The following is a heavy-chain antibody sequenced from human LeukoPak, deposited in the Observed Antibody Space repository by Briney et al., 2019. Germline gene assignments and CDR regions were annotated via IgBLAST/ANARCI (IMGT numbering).Heavy chain of an antibody. Sequence: GESLKISFKCSGYSFTSYWIGWGRQVPGKGGEWMGIIYPGDSDTRYSPSFQGQVTISADKSISTAYLQWSSLKASDTAMYYCARLRFLEWFRGLDYWGQGTLVTVSS. D-gene: IGHD3-3*01. J-gene: IGHJ4*02. CDR2: IYPGDSDT. CDR3: ARLRFLEWFRGLDY. V-gene: IGHV5-51*01. CDR1: GYSFTSYW.